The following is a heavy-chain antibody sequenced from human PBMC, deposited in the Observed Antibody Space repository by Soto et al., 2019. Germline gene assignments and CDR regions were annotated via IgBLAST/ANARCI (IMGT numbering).Heavy chain of an antibody. CDR3: AKVGLLWFGEPTSNFDY. Sequence: GGSLRLSCAASGFTFSSYAMSWVRQAPGKGLEWVSAISGSGGSTYYADSVKGRFTISRDNSKNTLYLQMNSLRAEDTAVYYCAKVGLLWFGEPTSNFDYWGQGTLVTVSS. CDR2: ISGSGGST. J-gene: IGHJ4*02. V-gene: IGHV3-23*01. CDR1: GFTFSSYA. D-gene: IGHD3-10*01.